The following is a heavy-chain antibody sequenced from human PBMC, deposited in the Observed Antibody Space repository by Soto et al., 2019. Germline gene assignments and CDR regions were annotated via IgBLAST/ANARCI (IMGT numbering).Heavy chain of an antibody. V-gene: IGHV3-30-3*01. J-gene: IGHJ4*02. Sequence: GRSLRLSCAASGFTFSSYAMRWVRQAPGKGLEWVAVISYDGSNKYYADSVKGRFTISRDNSKNTLYLQMNSLRAEDTAVYYCARGYCSGGSCYFDYWGQGTLVTVSS. D-gene: IGHD2-15*01. CDR1: GFTFSSYA. CDR3: ARGYCSGGSCYFDY. CDR2: ISYDGSNK.